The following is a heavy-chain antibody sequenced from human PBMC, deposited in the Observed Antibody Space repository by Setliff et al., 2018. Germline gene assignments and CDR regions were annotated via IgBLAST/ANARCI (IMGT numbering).Heavy chain of an antibody. V-gene: IGHV4-34*01. J-gene: IGHJ5*02. CDR3: ARYVPAGDFWGTYNWFAP. CDR2: IYYSGGT. D-gene: IGHD3-3*01. CDR1: GGSFSGYY. Sequence: SETLSLTCAVYGGSFSGYYWSWIRQPPGKGLEWIGSIYYSGGTYYNPSLKSRVTISVDTSKNQFSLKLSSVTAADTAMYYCARYVPAGDFWGTYNWFAPWGQGTLVTVSS.